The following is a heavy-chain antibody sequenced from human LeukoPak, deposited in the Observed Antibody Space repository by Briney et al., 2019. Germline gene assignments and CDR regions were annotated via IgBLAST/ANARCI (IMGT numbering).Heavy chain of an antibody. D-gene: IGHD3-10*01. CDR1: GGSFSGYY. Sequence: SETLSLTCAVYGGSFSGYYWSWIRQPRAKGLEWIGEINHSGSTNYNPSLKSRVTISVDTSKNQFSLKLSSVTAADTAVYYCARRRGSGSYYGIDYWGQGTLVTVSS. V-gene: IGHV4-34*01. CDR2: INHSGST. CDR3: ARRRGSGSYYGIDY. J-gene: IGHJ4*02.